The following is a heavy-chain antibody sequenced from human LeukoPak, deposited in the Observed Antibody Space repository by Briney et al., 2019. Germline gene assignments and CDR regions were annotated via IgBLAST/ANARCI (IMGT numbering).Heavy chain of an antibody. CDR2: IYYSGST. J-gene: IGHJ4*02. V-gene: IGHV4-59*12. CDR3: AREGSSWYRALDY. Sequence: SETLSLTCTLSGGSISSYFWSWIRQPPGKKLEWIGYIYYSGSTNYNPSLKSRVTMSVDTSMNQFSLKLSSVTAADTAVYYCAREGSSWYRALDYWGQGTLVTVSS. D-gene: IGHD6-13*01. CDR1: GGSISSYF.